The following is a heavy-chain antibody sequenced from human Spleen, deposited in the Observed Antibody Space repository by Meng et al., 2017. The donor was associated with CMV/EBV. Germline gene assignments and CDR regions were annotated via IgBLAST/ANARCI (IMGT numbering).Heavy chain of an antibody. Sequence: GSVYSFTSYWIGWVRQKPGKGLEWLGIIYPGDSDTRYSPSFQGQVTISADKSISTAYLQWSSLKASDTAMYYCAGTVVAGTGGWFDPWGQGTLVTVSS. D-gene: IGHD2-15*01. CDR2: IYPGDSDT. J-gene: IGHJ5*02. V-gene: IGHV5-51*01. CDR1: VYSFTSYW. CDR3: AGTVVAGTGGWFDP.